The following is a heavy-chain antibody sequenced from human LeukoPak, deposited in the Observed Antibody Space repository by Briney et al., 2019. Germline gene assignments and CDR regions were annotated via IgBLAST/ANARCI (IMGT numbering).Heavy chain of an antibody. CDR3: AKGERIAAAGNWFGY. CDR2: ISGSGGST. CDR1: GFTFSRYA. Sequence: GGSLRLSCAASGFTFSRYAMSWVRQAPGNGLEWVSAISGSGGSTYYADSVKGRFTISRDKSKNTLYLQMNSLRAEDTAVYYCAKGERIAAAGNWFGYWGQGTLVTVSS. D-gene: IGHD6-13*01. V-gene: IGHV3-23*01. J-gene: IGHJ4*02.